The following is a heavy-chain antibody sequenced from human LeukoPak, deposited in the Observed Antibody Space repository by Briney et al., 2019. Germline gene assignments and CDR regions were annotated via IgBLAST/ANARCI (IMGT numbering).Heavy chain of an antibody. J-gene: IGHJ5*02. CDR3: ARHDAARRRLVRFDP. V-gene: IGHV5-51*01. D-gene: IGHD6-25*01. CDR2: IYPGDSDA. CDR1: GYGFNNYW. Sequence: GESLKISCKASGYGFNNYWIAWVRQVPGKGLEWMGFIYPGDSDANYSPSFEGQTTISADKSIKTAYLEWSSLRASDTAMYYCARHDAARRRLVRFDPWGQGTQVIVS.